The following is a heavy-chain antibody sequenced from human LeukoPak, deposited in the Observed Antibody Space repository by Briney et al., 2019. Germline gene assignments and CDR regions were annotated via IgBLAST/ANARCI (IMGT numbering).Heavy chain of an antibody. V-gene: IGHV4-34*01. J-gene: IGHJ4*02. CDR3: ARTHYVWGSQIDY. Sequence: KSSETLSLTCAVYGGSFSGYYWSWIRQPPGKGLEWIGEINHSGSTNHNPSLKSRVTISVDTSKNQFSLKLSSVTAADTAVYYCARTHYVWGSQIDYWGQGTLVTVSS. CDR2: INHSGST. CDR1: GGSFSGYY. D-gene: IGHD3-16*01.